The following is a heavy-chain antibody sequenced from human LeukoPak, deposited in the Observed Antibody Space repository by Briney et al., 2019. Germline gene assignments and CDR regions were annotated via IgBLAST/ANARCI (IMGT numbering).Heavy chain of an antibody. CDR3: TRGNQVLLYFFDY. V-gene: IGHV3-49*04. CDR2: IRSKAYGGTT. CDR1: GFTFSDYA. Sequence: PGXSLRLSCTASGFTFSDYAMSWVRQAPGKGLEWVGFIRSKAYGGTTEYAASVKGRFTISRDDSKSIAYLEMNSLITEDTAVYYCTRGNQVLLYFFDYWGQGTLATVSS. D-gene: IGHD2-2*01. J-gene: IGHJ4*02.